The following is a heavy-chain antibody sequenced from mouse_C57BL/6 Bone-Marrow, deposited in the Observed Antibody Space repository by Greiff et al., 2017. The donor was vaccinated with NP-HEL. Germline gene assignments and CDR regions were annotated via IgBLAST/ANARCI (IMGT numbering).Heavy chain of an antibody. CDR3: AREGRRGGDFDY. CDR1: GYSITSGYY. J-gene: IGHJ2*01. D-gene: IGHD2-12*01. Sequence: VQLKQSGPGLVKPSQSLSLTCSVTGYSITSGYYRNWIRQFPGNKLEWMGYISYDGSNNYNPSLKNRISITRDTSKNQFFLKLNSVTTEDTATYYCAREGRRGGDFDYWGQGTTLTVSS. CDR2: ISYDGSN. V-gene: IGHV3-6*01.